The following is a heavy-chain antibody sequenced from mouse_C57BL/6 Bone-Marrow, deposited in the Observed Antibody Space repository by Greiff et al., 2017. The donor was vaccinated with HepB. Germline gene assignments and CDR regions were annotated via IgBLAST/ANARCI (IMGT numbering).Heavy chain of an antibody. D-gene: IGHD1-1*01. J-gene: IGHJ3*01. CDR2: LDPENGDT. CDR3: TTGTTVEAY. Sequence: EVQLQQSGAELVRPGASVKLSCTASGFNIKDDYMHWVKQRPEQGLEWIGWLDPENGDTEYASKFQGKATITADTSSNTAYLQLSSLTSEDTAVYYCTTGTTVEAYWGQGTLVTVSA. CDR1: GFNIKDDY. V-gene: IGHV14-4*01.